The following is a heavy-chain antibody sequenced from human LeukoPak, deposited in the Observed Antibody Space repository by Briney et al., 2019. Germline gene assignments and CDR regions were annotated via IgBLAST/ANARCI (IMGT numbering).Heavy chain of an antibody. Sequence: KSSETLSLTCAVYGESFSGYYWSWIRQPPGKGLEWIGSIYHSGSTYYNPSLKSRVTISVDTSKNQFSLKLSSVTAADTAVYYCARANYVSPPGHWGQGTLVTVSS. CDR1: GESFSGYY. CDR3: ARANYVSPPGH. CDR2: IYHSGST. J-gene: IGHJ1*01. D-gene: IGHD4/OR15-4a*01. V-gene: IGHV4-38-2*01.